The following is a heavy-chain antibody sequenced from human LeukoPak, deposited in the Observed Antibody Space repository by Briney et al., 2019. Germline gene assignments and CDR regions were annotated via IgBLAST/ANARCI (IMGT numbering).Heavy chain of an antibody. J-gene: IGHJ3*02. CDR2: ISNSGTKI. Sequence: PGGSLRLSCAASGFTFRDYYMTWIRQAPGKGLEWVSYISNSGTKIYNADSVKGRFTISRDNAKNSLHLQMNSLRAEDTAMYYCARAFNDAFDIWGQGTMVSVSS. V-gene: IGHV3-11*04. CDR1: GFTFRDYY. CDR3: ARAFNDAFDI.